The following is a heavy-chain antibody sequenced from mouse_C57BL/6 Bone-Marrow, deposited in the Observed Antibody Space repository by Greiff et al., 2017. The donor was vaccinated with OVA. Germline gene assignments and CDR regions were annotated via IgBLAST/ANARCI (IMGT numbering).Heavy chain of an antibody. V-gene: IGHV7-1*01. Sequence: EVKLVESGGGLVQSGRSLRLSCATSGFTFSDFYMEWVRQAPGKGLEWIAASRNKANDYTTEYSASVKGRFIVSRDTSQSILYLQMNALRAEDPAIYYCARDAYDYDWDWYFEVWGTGTTVTVSS. CDR1: GFTFSDFY. CDR3: ARDAYDYDWDWYFEV. J-gene: IGHJ1*03. D-gene: IGHD2-4*01. CDR2: SRNKANDYTT.